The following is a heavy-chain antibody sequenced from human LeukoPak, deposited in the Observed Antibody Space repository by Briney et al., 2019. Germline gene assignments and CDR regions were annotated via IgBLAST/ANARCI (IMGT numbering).Heavy chain of an antibody. J-gene: IGHJ6*02. CDR2: TYYRSKWYN. Sequence: SQTLSLTCAISGDSVSSKSAAWNWIRQSPSRGLEWLGRTYYRSKWYNDYAVSVRSRMTINADTSKNQFSLQLNSVTPEDTAVYYCAKDECSANSCGGDMVVWGQGTTVTVSS. D-gene: IGHD2-15*01. CDR3: AKDECSANSCGGDMVV. CDR1: GDSVSSKSAA. V-gene: IGHV6-1*01.